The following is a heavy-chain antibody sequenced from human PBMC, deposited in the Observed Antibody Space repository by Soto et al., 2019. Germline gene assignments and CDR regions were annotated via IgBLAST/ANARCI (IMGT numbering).Heavy chain of an antibody. CDR3: AKDPTYDHGYFHX. Sequence: GGSLRLSCAASGFTFSSYAMNWVRQAPGKGLEWVYTISTSVGDTYYAYSVKVRFTISRDNSKITVYLHLNSLRAEDTAIYYCAKDPTYDHGYFHXWGQGTLVTVSX. V-gene: IGHV3-23*01. D-gene: IGHD2-21*01. J-gene: IGHJ4*02. CDR2: ISTSVGDT. CDR1: GFTFSSYA.